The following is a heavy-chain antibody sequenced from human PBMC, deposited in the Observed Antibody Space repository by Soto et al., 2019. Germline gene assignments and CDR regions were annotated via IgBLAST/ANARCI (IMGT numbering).Heavy chain of an antibody. Sequence: HAGSLKLSCVSSGFTVRIKYMTWVRQAPGKGLEWVSIIYSNDNRYYADSVKGRFTISRDNSKNTLYLYMNSLRADDTAVYYCASQTTLSERYYNCGQGILVTVSS. CDR2: IYSNDNR. CDR3: ASQTTLSERYYN. CDR1: GFTVRIKY. J-gene: IGHJ4*01. D-gene: IGHD2-15*01. V-gene: IGHV3-53*01.